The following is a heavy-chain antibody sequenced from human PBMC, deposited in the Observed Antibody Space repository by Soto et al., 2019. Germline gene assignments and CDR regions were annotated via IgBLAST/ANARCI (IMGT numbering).Heavy chain of an antibody. CDR1: GFTFSSYA. Sequence: EVQLLESGGGLVQPGGSLRFSCAASGFTFSSYAMTWVRQAPGKGLEWVSVISGSSDSTDYADSVKGRFTISRDNSKNTLYLQMNSLRAEDTAIYYGARRGSGSYYDYWGQGTLVTVSS. D-gene: IGHD1-26*01. CDR2: ISGSSDST. V-gene: IGHV3-23*01. CDR3: ARRGSGSYYDY. J-gene: IGHJ4*02.